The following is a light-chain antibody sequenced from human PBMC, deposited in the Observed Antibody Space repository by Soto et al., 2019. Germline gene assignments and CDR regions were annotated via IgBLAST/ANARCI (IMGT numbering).Light chain of an antibody. CDR1: QDISSF. Sequence: DLQMTQSPSSLSASVGDRVTITCQASQDISSFLNWYQHKPGKAPKLLIYDASNLQPGVPSRFSGSESGTDFTLIISSLQPEDIATYYCQQYDNFPYTFGPGTKLEIK. CDR2: DAS. V-gene: IGKV1-33*01. J-gene: IGKJ2*01. CDR3: QQYDNFPYT.